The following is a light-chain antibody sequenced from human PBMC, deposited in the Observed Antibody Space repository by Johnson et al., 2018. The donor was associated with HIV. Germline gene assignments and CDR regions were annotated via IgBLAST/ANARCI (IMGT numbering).Light chain of an antibody. CDR2: ENN. CDR3: GTWDSSLNAYV. CDR1: SSDMGNYA. J-gene: IGLJ1*01. Sequence: QSMLTQPPSVSAAPGQKVTISCSGSSSDMGNYAVSWYQQLPGTAPKLLIYENNKRPSGIPDRFSGSKSGTSATLGITGLQTGDEADYYCGTWDSSLNAYVFGAATKVAVL. V-gene: IGLV1-51*02.